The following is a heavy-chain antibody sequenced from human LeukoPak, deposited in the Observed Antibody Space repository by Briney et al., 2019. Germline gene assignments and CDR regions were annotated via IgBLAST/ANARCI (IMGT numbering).Heavy chain of an antibody. Sequence: DSVKGRFTISGDNSKNTLYLQMNSLRAEDTAVYYCAKDTKVYYGSGSYAPDYWGQGTLVTVSS. D-gene: IGHD3-10*01. V-gene: IGHV3-30*02. CDR3: AKDTKVYYGSGSYAPDY. J-gene: IGHJ4*02.